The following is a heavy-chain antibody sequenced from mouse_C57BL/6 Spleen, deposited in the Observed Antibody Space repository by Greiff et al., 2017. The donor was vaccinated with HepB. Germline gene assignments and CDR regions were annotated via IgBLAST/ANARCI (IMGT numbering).Heavy chain of an antibody. Sequence: VQLQQSGPELVKPGASVKISCKASGYSFTGYYMNWVKQSPEKSLEWIGEINPSTGGTTYNQKFKAKATLTVDKSSSTAYMQLKSLTSEDSAVYYCAKGISSSLFAYWGQGTLVTVSA. CDR1: GYSFTGYY. CDR3: AKGISSSLFAY. D-gene: IGHD1-1*01. V-gene: IGHV1-42*01. CDR2: INPSTGGT. J-gene: IGHJ3*01.